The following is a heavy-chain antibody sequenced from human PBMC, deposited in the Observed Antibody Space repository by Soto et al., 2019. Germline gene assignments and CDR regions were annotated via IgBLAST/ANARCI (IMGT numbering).Heavy chain of an antibody. CDR1: GYTFTGYY. J-gene: IGHJ4*02. D-gene: IGHD2-2*02. CDR2: INPNSGGT. Sequence: ASVKVSFKASGYTFTGYYMHWVRQAPGQGLEWMGWINPNSGGTNYAQKFQGWVTMTRDTSISTAYMELSRLRSDDTAVYYCAREMGGSRRGPAAAIPFDYWGQGTLVTVSS. CDR3: AREMGGSRRGPAAAIPFDY. V-gene: IGHV1-2*04.